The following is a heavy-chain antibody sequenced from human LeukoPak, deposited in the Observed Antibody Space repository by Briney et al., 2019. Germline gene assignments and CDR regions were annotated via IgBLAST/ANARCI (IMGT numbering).Heavy chain of an antibody. J-gene: IGHJ4*02. D-gene: IGHD3-10*01. CDR2: INQDGSQK. V-gene: IGHV3-7*01. CDR3: ARPSPNYFGSGSYYRADY. CDR1: GFPLTSYW. Sequence: GGSLRLSCAASGFPLTSYWMTWVRQAPGKGLEWVANINQDGSQKYYVDSVKGRFTISRDNAKNSLYLQMNSLRAEDTAVYYYARPSPNYFGSGSYYRADYWGQGTLLTVSS.